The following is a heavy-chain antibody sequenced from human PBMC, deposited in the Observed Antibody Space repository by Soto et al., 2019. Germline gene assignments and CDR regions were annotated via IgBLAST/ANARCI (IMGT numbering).Heavy chain of an antibody. D-gene: IGHD3-22*01. CDR3: AHQGYYYDSRVGAFDI. J-gene: IGHJ3*02. CDR1: GFSLSTSGVG. V-gene: IGHV2-5*01. CDR2: IYWNDDK. Sequence: SGLTLVNPTQTLTLTCTFSGFSLSTSGVGVGWIRQPPGKALEWLALIYWNDDKRYSPSLKSRLTITKDTSKNQVVLTMTNMDPVDTATYYCAHQGYYYDSRVGAFDIWGQGTMVTVSS.